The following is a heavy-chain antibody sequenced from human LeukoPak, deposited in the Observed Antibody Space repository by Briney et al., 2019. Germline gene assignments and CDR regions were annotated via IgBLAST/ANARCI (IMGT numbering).Heavy chain of an antibody. Sequence: GGSLRLSCAASGFTFSQYAMSWVRQAPGKGLEWISAITDSAGSTYYADSVKGRFTISRDNSKNTLDLQMNSLRAEDTAVYYCAKGSAAARPCYFDFWGQGTLVTVSS. CDR3: AKGSAAARPCYFDF. CDR2: ITDSAGST. V-gene: IGHV3-23*01. J-gene: IGHJ4*02. D-gene: IGHD6-6*01. CDR1: GFTFSQYA.